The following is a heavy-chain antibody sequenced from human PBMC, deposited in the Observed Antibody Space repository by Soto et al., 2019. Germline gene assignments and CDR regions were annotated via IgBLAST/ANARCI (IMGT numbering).Heavy chain of an antibody. V-gene: IGHV3-33*01. D-gene: IGHD1-26*01. CDR3: ARDKGRELLRRYFDL. Sequence: ESGGGVVQPGRSLRLSCAASGFTFSSYGMHWVRQAPGKGLEWVAVIWYDGSNKYYADSVKGRFTISRDNSKNTLYLQMNSLRAEDTAVYYCARDKGRELLRRYFDLWGRGTLVTVSS. J-gene: IGHJ2*01. CDR2: IWYDGSNK. CDR1: GFTFSSYG.